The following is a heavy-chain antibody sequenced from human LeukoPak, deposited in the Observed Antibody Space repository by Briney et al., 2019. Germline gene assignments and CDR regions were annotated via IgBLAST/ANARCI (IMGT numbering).Heavy chain of an antibody. V-gene: IGHV4-34*01. CDR1: GGSFSGYY. D-gene: IGHD3-22*01. CDR2: INHSGGT. CDR3: ARGLVTGDSGYDY. Sequence: KTSETLSLTCAVYGGSFSGYYWGWIRQPPGKGLEWIGEINHSGGTNFNPSLKSRVTISGDTSKNQFSLKVTSVTAADTAVYYCARGLVTGDSGYDYWGQGTLVTVSS. J-gene: IGHJ4*02.